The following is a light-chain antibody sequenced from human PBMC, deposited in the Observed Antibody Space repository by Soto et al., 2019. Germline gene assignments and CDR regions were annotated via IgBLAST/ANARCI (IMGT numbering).Light chain of an antibody. V-gene: IGKV3-20*01. J-gene: IGKJ2*01. Sequence: EIVLTQSPGTLSLSPGERATLSCRASHSVSSSYLAWYQQKPGQAPRLLIYAASSRATGIPDRFSGSGSGTDFTLTISRLEPEDFAVYYCQQYGSSPPYTFGQGTKVEIK. CDR3: QQYGSSPPYT. CDR1: HSVSSSY. CDR2: AAS.